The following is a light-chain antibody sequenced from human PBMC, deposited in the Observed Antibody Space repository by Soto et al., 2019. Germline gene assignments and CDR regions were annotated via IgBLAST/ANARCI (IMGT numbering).Light chain of an antibody. Sequence: QSALTQPASVSGSPGQSITISCTGTSSDIGGYDYVSWYQQHPGRAPKLMIYEVSNRPSGVSNRSSGSKSGNTASLTISGLQAEDEADYYCSSFRSGSTLYVFGTGTKVTV. CDR2: EVS. CDR1: SSDIGGYDY. CDR3: SSFRSGSTLYV. J-gene: IGLJ1*01. V-gene: IGLV2-14*03.